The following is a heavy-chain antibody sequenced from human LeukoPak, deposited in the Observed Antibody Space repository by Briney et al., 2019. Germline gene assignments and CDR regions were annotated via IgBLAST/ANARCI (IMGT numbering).Heavy chain of an antibody. CDR2: IRYDGTNK. V-gene: IGHV3-30*02. D-gene: IGHD3-3*01. Sequence: GGFLRLSCAASGFTFSSYAMSWVRQAPGKGLEWVASIRYDGTNKYYADSVKGRFTISRDNSKNTLYLQMNSLRAEDTAVYYCAKSITIFGVIIIGDFDYWGQGTLVTVSS. CDR3: AKSITIFGVIIIGDFDY. J-gene: IGHJ4*02. CDR1: GFTFSSYA.